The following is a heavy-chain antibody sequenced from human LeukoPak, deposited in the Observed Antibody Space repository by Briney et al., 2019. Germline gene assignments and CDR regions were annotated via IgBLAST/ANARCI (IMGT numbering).Heavy chain of an antibody. J-gene: IGHJ4*02. CDR3: AGSADMGLQLTWLKY. CDR1: GFIFSSYT. CDR2: ISSSSSYI. V-gene: IGHV3-21*01. Sequence: GGSLRLSCAASGFIFSSYTMSWVRQAPGKGLEWVSSISSSSSYIYYADSVKGRFTISRDDAKNSLYLQMNSLRVEDTAVYYCAGSADMGLQLTWLKYWGQGILVTVSS. D-gene: IGHD5-24*01.